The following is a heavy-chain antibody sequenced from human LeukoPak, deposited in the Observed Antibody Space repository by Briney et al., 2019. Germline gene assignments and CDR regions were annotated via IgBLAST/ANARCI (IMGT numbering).Heavy chain of an antibody. V-gene: IGHV3-30*02. Sequence: GGSLRLSCAASGFTFSSYAMHWVRQAPGKGLEWVAFIRYDGSNKYYADSVKGRFTISRDNSKNTLYLQMNSLRAEDTSVYYCGTANRSSNSFDIWGQGTVVTVSS. D-gene: IGHD5-24*01. CDR3: GTANRSSNSFDI. CDR1: GFTFSSYA. CDR2: IRYDGSNK. J-gene: IGHJ3*02.